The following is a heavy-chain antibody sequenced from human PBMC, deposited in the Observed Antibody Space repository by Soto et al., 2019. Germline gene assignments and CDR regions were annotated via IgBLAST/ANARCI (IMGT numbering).Heavy chain of an antibody. D-gene: IGHD4-4*01. V-gene: IGHV4-31*03. CDR1: GGSISSGGYY. CDR3: ARLRELYSNYFDY. Sequence: SETLSLTCTVSGGSISSGGYYWSWIRQHPGKGLECIGYIYYSGSTYYNPSLKSRVTISVDTSKNQFSLKLSSVTAADTAVYYCARLRELYSNYFDYWGQGTMGTVSS. CDR2: IYYSGST. J-gene: IGHJ4*02.